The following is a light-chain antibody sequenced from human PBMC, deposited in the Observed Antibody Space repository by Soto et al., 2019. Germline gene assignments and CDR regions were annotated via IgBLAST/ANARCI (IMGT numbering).Light chain of an antibody. Sequence: DIVMTQSPDSLAVSLGERATINCKSSQSVLYSSNNKNYLGWYQQKPGQPPKLLIYWASTRESGFPDGISGSEFGTDFTCLRGSLLAEDVTVYYLLQDDSTLLGTFGGGTKVVIK. CDR3: LQDDSTLLGT. CDR2: WAS. V-gene: IGKV4-1*01. J-gene: IGKJ4*01. CDR1: QSVLYSSNNKNY.